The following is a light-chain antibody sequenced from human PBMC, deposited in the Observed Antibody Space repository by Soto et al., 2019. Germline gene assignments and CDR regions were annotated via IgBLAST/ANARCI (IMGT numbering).Light chain of an antibody. CDR3: QQYNSWPLT. Sequence: VLTQAPDTLSVSPGERATLSCRASQAINNNVAWYQLKDGQVPRLLIYGASTRAADVPARFSGGGSGTEFTLTISSLQSEDFAVYYCQQYNSWPLTFGGGTKVDIK. CDR2: GAS. CDR1: QAINNN. V-gene: IGKV3-15*01. J-gene: IGKJ4*01.